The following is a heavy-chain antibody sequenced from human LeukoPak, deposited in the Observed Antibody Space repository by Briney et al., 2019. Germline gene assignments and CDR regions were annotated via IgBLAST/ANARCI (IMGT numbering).Heavy chain of an antibody. Sequence: GGSLRLSCAASGFTFSSYGKQWVRQAPGKGLEWVAFIRYDGSNKYYADSVKGRFTISRDNSKNTLYLQMNSLRAEDTAVYYCAKDAAPGMGKLDYWGQGTLVTVSS. D-gene: IGHD3-10*01. CDR1: GFTFSSYG. V-gene: IGHV3-30*02. CDR3: AKDAAPGMGKLDY. J-gene: IGHJ4*02. CDR2: IRYDGSNK.